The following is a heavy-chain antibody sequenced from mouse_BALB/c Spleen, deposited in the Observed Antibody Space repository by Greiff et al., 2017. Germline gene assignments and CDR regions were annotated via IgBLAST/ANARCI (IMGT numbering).Heavy chain of an antibody. D-gene: IGHD1-2*01. V-gene: IGHV3-6*02. CDR2: ISYDGSN. CDR3: ARRDYYGSFAY. Sequence: EVQLQESGPGLVKPSQSLSLTCSVTGYSITSGYYWNWIRQFPGNKLEWMGYISYDGSNNYNPSLKNRISITRDTSKNQFFLKLNSVTTEDTATYYCARRDYYGSFAYWGQGTLVTVSA. J-gene: IGHJ3*01. CDR1: GYSITSGYY.